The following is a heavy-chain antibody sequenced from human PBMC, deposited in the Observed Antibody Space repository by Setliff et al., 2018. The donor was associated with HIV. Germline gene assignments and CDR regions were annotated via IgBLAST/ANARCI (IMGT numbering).Heavy chain of an antibody. J-gene: IGHJ4*02. V-gene: IGHV4-61*01. Sequence: SETLSLTCAVSGYSISSGYYWGWIRQPPGKGLEWIGYIYSTGSTNYNPSLQSRVSISMDASKNKFSLKVTSVTSADTAVYYCAKGAGFYGDYTFDYWGQGNLVTVSS. CDR3: AKGAGFYGDYTFDY. D-gene: IGHD4-17*01. CDR2: IYSTGST. CDR1: GYSISSGYY.